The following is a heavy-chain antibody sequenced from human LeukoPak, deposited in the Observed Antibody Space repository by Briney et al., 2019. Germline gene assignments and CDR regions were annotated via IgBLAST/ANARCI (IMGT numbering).Heavy chain of an antibody. D-gene: IGHD3-16*01. CDR2: ISWNSGSI. CDR1: GFTFDDYA. Sequence: PGGSLRLSCAASGFTFDDYAMHWVRQAPGKGLEWVSGISWNSGSIGYADSVKGRFTISRDNAKNSLYLQMNSLRAEDTALYYCAKDGESGLRLGDREYYYYYYGMDVWGQGTTVTVSS. CDR3: AKDGESGLRLGDREYYYYYYGMDV. J-gene: IGHJ6*02. V-gene: IGHV3-9*01.